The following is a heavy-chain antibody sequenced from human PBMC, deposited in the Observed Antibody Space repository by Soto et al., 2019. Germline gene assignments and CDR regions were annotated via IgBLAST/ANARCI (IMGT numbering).Heavy chain of an antibody. J-gene: IGHJ4*02. CDR2: IYYSGST. CDR3: ARPTASGYSSGWYYGY. V-gene: IGHV4-39*01. D-gene: IGHD6-19*01. Sequence: PSETLSLTCTVSGGSISSSSYYWGWIRQPPGKGLEWIGSIYYSGSTYYNPSLKSRVTISVDTSKNQFSLKLTSVTAADTAVYYCARPTASGYSSGWYYGYWGQGTLVTVSS. CDR1: GGSISSSSYY.